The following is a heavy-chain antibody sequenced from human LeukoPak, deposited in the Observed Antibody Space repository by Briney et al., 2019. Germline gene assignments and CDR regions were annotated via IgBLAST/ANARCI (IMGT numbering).Heavy chain of an antibody. CDR3: ARADSSGFYLDY. CDR2: ISSSSSYK. D-gene: IGHD3-22*01. V-gene: IGHV3-21*01. J-gene: IGHJ4*02. Sequence: GGSLRLSCAASGFTFSSYRMNWVRQAPGKGLEWVSFISSSSSYKYYADSVKGRFTISRDNAKNSLYLQMNSLRAEDTAVYYCARADSSGFYLDYWGQGTLVTVSS. CDR1: GFTFSSYR.